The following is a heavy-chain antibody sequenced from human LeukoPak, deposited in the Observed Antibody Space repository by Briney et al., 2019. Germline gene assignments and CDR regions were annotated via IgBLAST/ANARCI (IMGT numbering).Heavy chain of an antibody. V-gene: IGHV3-9*01. CDR1: GFTFSSYA. CDR3: AKTYFDGSGSSMNLDS. J-gene: IGHJ4*02. CDR2: TSWNSANI. D-gene: IGHD3-22*01. Sequence: GGSLRLSCAASGFTFSSYAMHWVRQAPGRGLEWVSSTSWNSANIFYADSVRGRFTISRDNAKNSLYLQMNALRAEDTALYYCAKTYFDGSGSSMNLDSWGQGTLVSVSS.